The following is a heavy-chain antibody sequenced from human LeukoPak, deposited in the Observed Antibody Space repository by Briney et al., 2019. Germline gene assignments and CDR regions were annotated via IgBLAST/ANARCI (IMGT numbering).Heavy chain of an antibody. D-gene: IGHD2-15*01. Sequence: YPSETLSLTCAVYGGSFSGYYWSWIRQPPGKGLEWIGEINHSGSTNYNPSLKSRVTISVDTSKNQFSLKLSSVTAADTAVYYCAGGPGGGYCSGGSCYPSYYYYGMDVWGQGTTVTVSS. CDR2: INHSGST. J-gene: IGHJ6*02. CDR3: AGGPGGGYCSGGSCYPSYYYYGMDV. CDR1: GGSFSGYY. V-gene: IGHV4-34*01.